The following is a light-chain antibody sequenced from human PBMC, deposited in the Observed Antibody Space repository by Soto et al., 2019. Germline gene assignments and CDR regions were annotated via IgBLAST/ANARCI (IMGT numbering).Light chain of an antibody. CDR1: QSVSSSH. Sequence: ETVMTQSPGTLSLSPGEIGTLSCRASQSVSSSHLAWYQHKPGQAPRLLIYGASTRATGIPARFSGSGSGTEFTLTISSLQSEDFAVYYCQQYNNWPRTFGQGTKVDIK. CDR2: GAS. J-gene: IGKJ1*01. V-gene: IGKV3-15*01. CDR3: QQYNNWPRT.